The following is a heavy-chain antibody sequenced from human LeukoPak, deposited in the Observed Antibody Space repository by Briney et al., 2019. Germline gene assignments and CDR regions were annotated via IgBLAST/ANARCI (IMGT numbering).Heavy chain of an antibody. D-gene: IGHD3-10*01. CDR1: GFTFSSYS. V-gene: IGHV3-21*01. Sequence: GGSLRLSCAASGFTFSSYSMNWVRQAPGKGLEWVSSISSSSYIYYADSVKGRFTISRDNAKNSLYLQMNSLRAEDTAVYYCAAYYYARVGFDYWGQGTLVTVSS. J-gene: IGHJ4*02. CDR2: ISSSSYI. CDR3: AAYYYARVGFDY.